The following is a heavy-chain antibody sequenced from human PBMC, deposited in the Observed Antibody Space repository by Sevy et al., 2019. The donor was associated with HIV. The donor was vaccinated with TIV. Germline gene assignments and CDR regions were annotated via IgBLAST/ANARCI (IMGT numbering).Heavy chain of an antibody. D-gene: IGHD3-3*01. CDR3: ARDRGDFWSGYYEGYFDY. CDR2: ISAYNGNT. V-gene: IGHV1-18*01. CDR1: GYTFTSYG. J-gene: IGHJ4*02. Sequence: ASVKVSCKASGYTFTSYGISWVRQAPGQGLEWMGWISAYNGNTNYPQKLQGRVTMTTDTSTSTAYMELRSLRSDDTAVYYCARDRGDFWSGYYEGYFDYWGQGTLVTVSS.